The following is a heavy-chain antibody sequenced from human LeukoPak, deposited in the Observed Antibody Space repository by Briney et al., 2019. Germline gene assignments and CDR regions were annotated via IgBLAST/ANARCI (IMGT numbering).Heavy chain of an antibody. V-gene: IGHV3-30-3*01. D-gene: IGHD3-22*01. J-gene: IGHJ3*02. CDR2: ISYDGSNK. CDR1: GFTFSSYG. Sequence: PGGSLRLSCAPAGFTFSSYGMHRVRQAPGKGLEWVAVISYDGSNKYYADSVKGRFTISRDNSKNTLYLQMNSLRAEDTAVYYCARDLNYYGSSGMGFDIWGQGTMVTVSS. CDR3: ARDLNYYGSSGMGFDI.